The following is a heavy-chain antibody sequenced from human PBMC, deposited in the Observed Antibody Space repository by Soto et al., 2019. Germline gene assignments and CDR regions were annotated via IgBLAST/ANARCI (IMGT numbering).Heavy chain of an antibody. J-gene: IGHJ6*02. D-gene: IGHD2-2*01. V-gene: IGHV3-23*01. CDR1: GFTFSSYA. CDR3: AKSDVPAYYYYGMDV. CDR2: ISGSGGST. Sequence: GGSLRLSCAASGFTFSSYAMSWVRQAPGKGLEWVSAISGSGGSTYYADSVKGRFTISRDNSKNTLYLQMNSLRAEDTAVYYCAKSDVPAYYYYGMDVWGQGTTVTVSS.